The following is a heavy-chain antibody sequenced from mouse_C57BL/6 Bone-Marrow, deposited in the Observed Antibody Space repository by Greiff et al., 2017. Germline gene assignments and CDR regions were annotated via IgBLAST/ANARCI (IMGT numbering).Heavy chain of an antibody. V-gene: IGHV7-1*01. J-gene: IGHJ4*01. CDR2: SRNKANDYTT. CDR3: ARDASDSYAMDY. Sequence: EVKLVESGGGLVQSGRSLRLSCATSGFTFSDFYMEWVRQAPGKGLEWIAASRNKANDYTTEYSASVKGRFIVSRDTSQSILYLQMNALRAEDTAIYCCARDASDSYAMDYWGQGTSVTVSS. CDR1: GFTFSDFY.